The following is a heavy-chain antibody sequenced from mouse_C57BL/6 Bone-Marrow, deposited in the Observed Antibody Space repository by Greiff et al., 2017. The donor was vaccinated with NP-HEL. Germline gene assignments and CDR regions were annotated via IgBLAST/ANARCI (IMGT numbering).Heavy chain of an antibody. CDR2: INPYNGGT. D-gene: IGHD2-3*01. V-gene: IGHV1-19*01. CDR3: ARMDDGYSFDY. J-gene: IGHJ2*01. CDR1: GYTFTDYY. Sequence: QLQQSGPVLVKPGASVKMSCKASGYTFTDYYMNWVKQSHGKSLEWIGVINPYNGGTSYNQKFKGKATLTVDKSSSTAYMELNSLTSEDSAVYYCARMDDGYSFDYWGQGTTLTVSS.